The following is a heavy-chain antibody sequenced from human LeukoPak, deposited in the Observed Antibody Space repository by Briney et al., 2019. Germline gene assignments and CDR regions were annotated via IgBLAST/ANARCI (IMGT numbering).Heavy chain of an antibody. CDR2: ISSSSSYI. V-gene: IGHV3-21*04. J-gene: IGHJ1*01. CDR3: AKGPYGETNEYFQH. CDR1: GFTFSSYS. D-gene: IGHD4-17*01. Sequence: PGGSLRLSCAASGFTFSSYSMNWVRQAPGKGLEWVSSISSSSSYIYYADSVKGRFTISRDNSKNTLYLQMNSLRAEDTAVYYCAKGPYGETNEYFQHWGQGTLVTVSS.